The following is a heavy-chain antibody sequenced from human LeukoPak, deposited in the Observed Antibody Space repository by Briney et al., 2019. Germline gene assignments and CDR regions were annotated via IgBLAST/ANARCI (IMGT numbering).Heavy chain of an antibody. CDR3: ERSSQDLTYYYGSSGYYLS. J-gene: IGHJ4*02. Sequence: SETLSLTCTVSGGSISSGGYYWNWIRQHPGKGLEWIGYIYYSGSTYYNPSLKSRVTISVDTSKNQFSLKLSSVTAADTAVYYCERSSQDLTYYYGSSGYYLSWGQGTLVSVSS. CDR2: IYYSGST. CDR1: GGSISSGGYY. V-gene: IGHV4-31*03. D-gene: IGHD3-22*01.